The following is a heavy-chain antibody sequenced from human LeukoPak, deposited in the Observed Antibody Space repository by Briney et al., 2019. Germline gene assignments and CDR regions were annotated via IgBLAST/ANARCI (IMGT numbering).Heavy chain of an antibody. CDR2: IYTSGST. CDR3: ARHRYSSSWYV. V-gene: IGHV4-4*09. D-gene: IGHD6-13*01. Sequence: PSETLSLTCTVSGGSISSYYWSWLRQPPGKGLEWIGYIYTSGSTNYNPSLKSRVTISVDTSKNQFSLKLSSVTAADTAVYYCARHRYSSSWYVWGQGTLVTVSS. CDR1: GGSISSYY. J-gene: IGHJ4*02.